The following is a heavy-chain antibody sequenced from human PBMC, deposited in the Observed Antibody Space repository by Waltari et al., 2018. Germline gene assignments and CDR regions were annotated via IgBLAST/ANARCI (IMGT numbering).Heavy chain of an antibody. D-gene: IGHD3-10*01. V-gene: IGHV4-34*02. Sequence: QVQQWGAGLLKPSETLSLTCALYGESLPDYFLTWIRQPPGKGLEWIGEINHKGNTKDNPSLKSRVTMSIDTSKNQFSLEVRSVTAADTAVYYCATFMVRGHLLLDYWGQGTLVAVSS. CDR3: ATFMVRGHLLLDY. J-gene: IGHJ4*02. CDR2: INHKGNT. CDR1: GESLPDYF.